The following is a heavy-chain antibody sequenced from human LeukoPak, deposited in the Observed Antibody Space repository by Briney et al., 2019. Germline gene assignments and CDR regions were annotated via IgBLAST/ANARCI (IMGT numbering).Heavy chain of an antibody. Sequence: SETLSLTCAVYGGSSSGYYWSWIRQPPGKGLEWIGEINHSGSTNYNPSLKSRVTISVDTSKNQFSLKLSSVTAADTAVYYCARGQPLRYFDWLSSGSWFDPWGQGTLVTVSS. CDR3: ARGQPLRYFDWLSSGSWFDP. CDR1: GGSSSGYY. CDR2: INHSGST. D-gene: IGHD3-9*01. J-gene: IGHJ5*02. V-gene: IGHV4-34*01.